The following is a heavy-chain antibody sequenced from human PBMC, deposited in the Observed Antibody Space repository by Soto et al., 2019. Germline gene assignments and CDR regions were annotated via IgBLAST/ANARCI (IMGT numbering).Heavy chain of an antibody. J-gene: IGHJ3*01. CDR1: GGSFGSSA. CDR2: IIPVFDKA. CDR3: ARLRRDWGDAFDL. Sequence: QVQLVQSGADVKKPGSSVKVSCKTSGGSFGSSAISWVRQAPAQGLEWMGEIIPVFDKANYAQNFQDRLTITADESTGTVFMQLSSLRSDDTVVYFCARLRRDWGDAFDLWGQGTFVTVSS. V-gene: IGHV1-69*01. D-gene: IGHD3-16*01.